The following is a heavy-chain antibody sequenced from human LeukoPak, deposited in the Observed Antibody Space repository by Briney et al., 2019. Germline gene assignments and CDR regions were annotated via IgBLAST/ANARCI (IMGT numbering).Heavy chain of an antibody. CDR1: GFTFSSYA. V-gene: IGHV3-23*01. D-gene: IGHD5-18*01. CDR2: ISGSGTNT. Sequence: GGSLRLSCAASGFTFSSYAMNWVRQAPGKGLEWVSGISGSGTNTYYADSVKGRFTISRDDSKNTLYMQMNSLRAEDTAVYYCAKGDKPVIAMVKFDYWGQGTLVTVSS. J-gene: IGHJ4*02. CDR3: AKGDKPVIAMVKFDY.